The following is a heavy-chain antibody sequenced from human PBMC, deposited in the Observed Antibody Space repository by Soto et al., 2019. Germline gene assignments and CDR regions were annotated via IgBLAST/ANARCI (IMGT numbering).Heavy chain of an antibody. CDR1: GFTFNSYD. J-gene: IGHJ4*02. D-gene: IGHD3-10*01. CDR3: VRRVSGTYDY. V-gene: IGHV3-64*01. CDR2: ISSNGGTT. Sequence: EVQLAESGGGMVQPGGSPTLSCVASGFTFNSYDMHWVRQAPGKGLEYVSSISSNGGTTYYGNSVKGRFTISRDNSKNTLHLQMASLRAEDMAVYYCVRRVSGTYDYWGQGTVVTVSS.